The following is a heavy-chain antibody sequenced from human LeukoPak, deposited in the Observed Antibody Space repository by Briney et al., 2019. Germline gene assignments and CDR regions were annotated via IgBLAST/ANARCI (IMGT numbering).Heavy chain of an antibody. Sequence: SETLSLTCAVYGGSFSGYYWSWIRQPPGKGLEWIGEINHSGSTNYNPSLKSRVTISVDTSKNQFSLKLSSVTAADTAVYYCARLGNYYDSSGYYPYYYYYYYMDVWGKGTTVTISS. CDR1: GGSFSGYY. CDR3: ARLGNYYDSSGYYPYYYYYYYMDV. V-gene: IGHV4-34*01. J-gene: IGHJ6*03. CDR2: INHSGST. D-gene: IGHD3-22*01.